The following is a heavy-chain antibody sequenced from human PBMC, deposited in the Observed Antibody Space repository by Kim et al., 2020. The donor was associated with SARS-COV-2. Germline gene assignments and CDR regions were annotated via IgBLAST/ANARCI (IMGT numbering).Heavy chain of an antibody. V-gene: IGHV3-23*01. CDR1: GFTFSSYA. CDR3: AKEGGYSSGWYWGY. J-gene: IGHJ4*02. CDR2: ISGSGGST. D-gene: IGHD6-19*01. Sequence: GGSLRLSCAASGFTFSSYAMSWVRQAPGKALEWVSAISGSGGSTYYADSVKGRFTISRDNSKNTLYLQMNSLRAEDTAVYYCAKEGGYSSGWYWGYWGQGTLVTVSS.